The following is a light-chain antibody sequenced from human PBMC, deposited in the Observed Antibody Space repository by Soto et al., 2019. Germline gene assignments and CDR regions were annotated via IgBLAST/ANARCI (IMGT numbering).Light chain of an antibody. Sequence: DIQMTQSPSSLSASVGDRVTITCRASQSISNYLNWCQQKPGNPPKLLIYAASILQSGVPSRFSGRGSGTDFTLTISSLQPEDFATYYCQQTYSSPETFGQGTKAEI. CDR3: QQTYSSPET. J-gene: IGKJ1*01. CDR1: QSISNY. V-gene: IGKV1-39*01. CDR2: AAS.